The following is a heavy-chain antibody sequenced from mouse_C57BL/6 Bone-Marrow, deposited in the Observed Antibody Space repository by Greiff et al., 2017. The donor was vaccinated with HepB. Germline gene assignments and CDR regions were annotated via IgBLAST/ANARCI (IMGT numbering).Heavy chain of an antibody. D-gene: IGHD2-5*01. Sequence: VQLQQSGPELVKPGSSVKISCKASGYSFTDYNMNWVKQSNGKSLEWIGVINPNYGTTSYNQKFKGKATLTVDQSSSTAYMQLNSLTSEDSAVYYCARGAYYSNYYAMDYWGQGTSVTVSS. CDR2: INPNYGTT. J-gene: IGHJ4*01. CDR3: ARGAYYSNYYAMDY. V-gene: IGHV1-39*01. CDR1: GYSFTDYN.